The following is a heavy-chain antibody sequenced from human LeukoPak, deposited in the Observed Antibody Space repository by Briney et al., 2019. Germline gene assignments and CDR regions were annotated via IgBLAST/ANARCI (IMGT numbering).Heavy chain of an antibody. J-gene: IGHJ4*02. D-gene: IGHD3-10*01. CDR1: GGSISSGGYY. CDR2: IHHSGAT. CDR3: ARAGSNYYFEFDY. V-gene: IGHV4-30-2*01. Sequence: PSETLSLTCAVSGGSISSGGYYWTWIRQPPGKGLEWIGYIHHSGATHDSPSFKSRITLSVDKSKNQFSLKLNSVTAADTAVYYCARAGSNYYFEFDYWGQGTLVTVSS.